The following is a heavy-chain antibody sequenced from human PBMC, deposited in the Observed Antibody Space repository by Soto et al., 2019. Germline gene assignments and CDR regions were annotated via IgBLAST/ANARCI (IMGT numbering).Heavy chain of an antibody. CDR3: ARGCYRSGYYKAYYYYGMDV. V-gene: IGHV3-74*01. CDR2: INSDGSST. D-gene: IGHD3-3*01. Sequence: GGSLRLSCAASGFTFSSYWMHWVRHAPGKGLVWVSRINSDGSSTSYADSVKGRFTISRDNAKNTLYLQMNSLRAEDTAVYYCARGCYRSGYYKAYYYYGMDVWGQGTTVTVSS. J-gene: IGHJ6*02. CDR1: GFTFSSYW.